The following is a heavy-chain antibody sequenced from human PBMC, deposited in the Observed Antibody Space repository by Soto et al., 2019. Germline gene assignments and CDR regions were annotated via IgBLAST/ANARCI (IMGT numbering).Heavy chain of an antibody. V-gene: IGHV4-30-4*01. D-gene: IGHD5-12*01. J-gene: IGHJ4*02. Sequence: SETLSLTCTVSGGSISSGDYYWSWIRQPPGKGLEWIGYIYYSGSTYYNPSLKSRVTISVETSKNQFSLKLSSVTAADTAVYYCARAGIVATIGYWGQGTLVTVSS. CDR2: IYYSGST. CDR3: ARAGIVATIGY. CDR1: GGSISSGDYY.